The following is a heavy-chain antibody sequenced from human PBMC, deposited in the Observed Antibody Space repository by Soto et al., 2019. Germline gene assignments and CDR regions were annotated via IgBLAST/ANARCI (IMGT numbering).Heavy chain of an antibody. Sequence: XGSLRLSCAASVFTCSSYAMSCVRQAPGKGLEWVSTISRSGDTTYYADSVKGRFTVSRDNSKNALYLQLNSLRAEDTAVYYCSRPFNDNTYYYNAIHFLAQWTTXT. CDR2: ISRSGDTT. J-gene: IGHJ6*02. D-gene: IGHD1-1*01. CDR1: VFTCSSYA. V-gene: IGHV3-23*01. CDR3: SRPFNDNTYYYNAIHF.